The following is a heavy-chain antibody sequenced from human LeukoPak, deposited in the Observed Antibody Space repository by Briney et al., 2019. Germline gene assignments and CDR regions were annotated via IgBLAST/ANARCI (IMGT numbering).Heavy chain of an antibody. V-gene: IGHV3-7*01. CDR1: GFTFSTYW. CDR2: IKQDGSLK. Sequence: GGSLRLSCAASGFTFSTYWMSWVRQAPGKGLEWVANIKQDGSLKYYVDSVKGRFTISRDNAKNSLYLQLNSLRAGDTAVYYCATTIRDSPWDYWGQGTLVTVSS. D-gene: IGHD5-12*01. CDR3: ATTIRDSPWDY. J-gene: IGHJ4*02.